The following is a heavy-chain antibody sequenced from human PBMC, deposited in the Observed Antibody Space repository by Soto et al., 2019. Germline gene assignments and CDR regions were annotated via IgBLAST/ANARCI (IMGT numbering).Heavy chain of an antibody. Sequence: GGSLRLSCAASGFTFSSYAVSWVRQAPGKGLEWVSANSGPDGATYYTDSVKGRFTISRDSSKNTLYLQMNSLRAEDTAVYYCARHAWYYDILTGYLPQYYYYYMDVWGKGTTVTVSS. D-gene: IGHD3-9*01. J-gene: IGHJ6*03. V-gene: IGHV3-23*01. CDR1: GFTFSSYA. CDR2: NSGPDGAT. CDR3: ARHAWYYDILTGYLPQYYYYYMDV.